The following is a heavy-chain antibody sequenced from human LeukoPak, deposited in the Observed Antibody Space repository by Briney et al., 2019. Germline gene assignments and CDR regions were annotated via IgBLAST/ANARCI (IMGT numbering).Heavy chain of an antibody. CDR2: MNPNSGNT. J-gene: IGHJ3*02. CDR3: AREVSNEYSSSSDAFDI. Sequence: ASVKVSCKASGYTLTSYDINWVRQATGQGLEWIGWMNPNSGNTGYAQKFQGRVTITRNTSISTAYMELSSLRSEDTAVYYCAREVSNEYSSSSDAFDIWGQGTMVTVSS. V-gene: IGHV1-8*03. D-gene: IGHD6-6*01. CDR1: GYTLTSYD.